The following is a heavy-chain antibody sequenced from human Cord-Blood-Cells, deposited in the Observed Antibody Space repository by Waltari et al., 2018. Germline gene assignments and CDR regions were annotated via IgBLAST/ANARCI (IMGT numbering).Heavy chain of an antibody. CDR3: AATRHYDFWSGHPYYYYGMDV. Sequence: EVQLVESGGGLVQPGGSLRLSCAASGFTFSSYWMSWVRQAPGTGLEWVANIKQDGSEKYYVDSVKGRFTISRDNAKNSLYLQMNSLRAEDTAVYYCAATRHYDFWSGHPYYYYGMDVWGQGTTVTVSS. D-gene: IGHD3-3*01. V-gene: IGHV3-7*01. CDR1: GFTFSSYW. CDR2: IKQDGSEK. J-gene: IGHJ6*02.